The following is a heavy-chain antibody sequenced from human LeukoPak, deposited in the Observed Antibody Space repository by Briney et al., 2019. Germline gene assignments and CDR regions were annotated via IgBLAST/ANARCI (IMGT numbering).Heavy chain of an antibody. V-gene: IGHV3-23*01. Sequence: GGSLKLSCAASGFTFSSYAMSWVRQAPGKGLEWDSAISGSGGSTYYADSVKGRFTISRDNSKNTLYLQMNSLRAEDTAVYYCAKPIAWFGDPTVDYWGQGTLVTVSS. CDR2: ISGSGGST. D-gene: IGHD3-10*01. CDR1: GFTFSSYA. J-gene: IGHJ4*02. CDR3: AKPIAWFGDPTVDY.